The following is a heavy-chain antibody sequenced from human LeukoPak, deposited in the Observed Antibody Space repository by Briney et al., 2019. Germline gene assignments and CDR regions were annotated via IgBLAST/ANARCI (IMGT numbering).Heavy chain of an antibody. CDR3: ANDGEVSHSSGYFYSLDY. V-gene: IGHV3-30*04. CDR1: GFTFSSYA. J-gene: IGHJ4*02. D-gene: IGHD3-22*01. CDR2: ISYDGSNK. Sequence: GGSLRLSCAASGFTFSSYAMHWVRQAPGKWLEWVAVISYDGSNKYYADSVKGRFTISRDNSKNTLYLQMNSLRAEDTAVYYCANDGEVSHSSGYFYSLDYWGQGTLVAVSS.